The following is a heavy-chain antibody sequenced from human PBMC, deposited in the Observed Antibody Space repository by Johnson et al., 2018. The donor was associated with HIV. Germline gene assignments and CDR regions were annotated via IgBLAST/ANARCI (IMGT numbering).Heavy chain of an antibody. D-gene: IGHD6-13*01. Sequence: QVQLVESGGGVVQPGTSLRLSCAASGFTFSSYAMHWVRQAPGKGLEWVAVISYDGSNKYYADSVKGRFTISRDNSKNTLYLQMNSLRAEDTAVYYCARGGAAAGPDAFDIWGQGTMVTVSS. CDR2: ISYDGSNK. V-gene: IGHV3-30*04. J-gene: IGHJ3*02. CDR1: GFTFSSYA. CDR3: ARGGAAAGPDAFDI.